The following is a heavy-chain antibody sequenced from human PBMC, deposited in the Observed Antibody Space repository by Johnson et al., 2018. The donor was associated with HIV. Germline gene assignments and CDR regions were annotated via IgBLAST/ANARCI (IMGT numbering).Heavy chain of an antibody. CDR3: ARVPSSYYDFWSGYYTGGAFDI. V-gene: IGHV3-30-3*01. Sequence: QVQLVESGGGVVQPGRSLRLSCAASGFTFSSYAMHWVRQAPGKGLEWVAVISYDGSNKYYADSVKGRFTISRDNSKNTLYLQMNSLRAEDTAVYYCARVPSSYYDFWSGYYTGGAFDIWGQGTMVTVSS. CDR2: ISYDGSNK. J-gene: IGHJ3*02. CDR1: GFTFSSYA. D-gene: IGHD3-3*01.